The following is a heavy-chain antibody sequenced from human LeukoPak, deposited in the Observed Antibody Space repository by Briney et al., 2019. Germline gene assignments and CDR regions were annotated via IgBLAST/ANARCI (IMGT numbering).Heavy chain of an antibody. D-gene: IGHD3-3*01. CDR3: ARAARITIFGVVTQAAAFDI. CDR1: GGSISSGSYY. Sequence: SQTLSLTCTVSGGSISSGSYYWSWIRQPAGKGLEWIGYIYYSGSTNYNPSLKSRVTISVDTSKNQFSLKLSSVTAADTAVYYCARAARITIFGVVTQAAAFDIWGQGTMVTVSS. CDR2: IYYSGST. J-gene: IGHJ3*02. V-gene: IGHV4-61*10.